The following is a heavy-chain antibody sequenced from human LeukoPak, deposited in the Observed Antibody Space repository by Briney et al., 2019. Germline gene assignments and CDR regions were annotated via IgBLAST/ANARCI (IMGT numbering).Heavy chain of an antibody. Sequence: PSETLSLTCTVSGGSISSGGYYWSWIRQHPGKGLEWIGYICYSGSTYYNPSLKSRVTISVDTSKNQFSLKLSSVTAADTAVYYCASLGTVTTLVDYWGQGTLVTVSS. D-gene: IGHD4-11*01. J-gene: IGHJ4*02. CDR1: GGSISSGGYY. V-gene: IGHV4-31*03. CDR2: ICYSGST. CDR3: ASLGTVTTLVDY.